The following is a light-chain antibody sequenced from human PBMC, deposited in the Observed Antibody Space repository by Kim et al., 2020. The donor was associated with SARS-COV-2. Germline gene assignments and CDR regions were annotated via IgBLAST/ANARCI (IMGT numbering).Light chain of an antibody. J-gene: IGKJ2*02. CDR1: GNIKSY. V-gene: IGKV1-5*03. Sequence: SASVGDTVPITCQASGNIKSYLSWFQVKPGKAPKLLIYRSSDLESGVPTRFTGSVYGTDFTLTISSVPPDDFASYFCQHFNSYSGTFGKGTKLEI. CDR3: QHFNSYSGT. CDR2: RSS.